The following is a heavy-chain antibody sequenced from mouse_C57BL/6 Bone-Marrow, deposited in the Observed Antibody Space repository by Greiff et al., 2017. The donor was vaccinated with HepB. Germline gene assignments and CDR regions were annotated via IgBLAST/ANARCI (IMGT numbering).Heavy chain of an antibody. V-gene: IGHV3-6*01. Sequence: DVHLVESGPGLVKPSQSLSLTCSVTGYSITSGYYWNWIRQFPGNKLEWMGYISYDGSNNYNPSLKNRISITRDTSKNQFFLKLNSVTTEDTATYYCAREGSSFYYYAMDYWGQGTSVTVSS. CDR3: AREGSSFYYYAMDY. CDR2: ISYDGSN. D-gene: IGHD1-1*01. CDR1: GYSITSGYY. J-gene: IGHJ4*01.